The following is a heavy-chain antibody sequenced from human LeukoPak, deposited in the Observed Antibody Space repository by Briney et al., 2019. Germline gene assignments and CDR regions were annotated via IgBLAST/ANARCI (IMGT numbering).Heavy chain of an antibody. V-gene: IGHV4-30-2*01. J-gene: IGHJ4*02. CDR1: GGSISSGGYS. D-gene: IGHD1-26*01. Sequence: SETLSLTCAVPGGSISSGGYSWSWIRQPPGKGLEWIGYIYHSGSTYYNPSLKSRVTISVDRSKNQFSLKLSSVTAADTAVYYCARRSYSGSYWPYYFDYWGQGTLVTVSS. CDR3: ARRSYSGSYWPYYFDY. CDR2: IYHSGST.